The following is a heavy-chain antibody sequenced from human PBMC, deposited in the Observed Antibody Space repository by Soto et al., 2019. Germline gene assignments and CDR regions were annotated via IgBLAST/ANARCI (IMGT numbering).Heavy chain of an antibody. V-gene: IGHV3-21*01. J-gene: IGHJ6*03. CDR2: ISSSSSYI. CDR3: ARPGHYYYYYMDV. CDR1: GFTFSSYS. Sequence: EVQLVESGGGLVKPGGSLRLSCAASGFTFSSYSMNWVRQAPGKRLEWVSSISSSSSYIYYADSVKGRFTISRDNAKNSLYLQMNSLRAEDTAVYYCARPGHYYYYYMDVWGKGTTVTVSS.